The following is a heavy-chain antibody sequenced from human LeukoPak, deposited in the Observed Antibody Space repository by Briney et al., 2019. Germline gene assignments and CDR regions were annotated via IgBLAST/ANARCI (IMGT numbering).Heavy chain of an antibody. CDR1: GFTFSSYA. Sequence: GGSLRLSCAASGFTFSSYAMSWVRQAPGKGLEWVSAISGSGGSTYYADSVKGRFTISRDNSKNTLYLQMNSLRAEDTAVYYCALYHRGGYSYDTTGRPFVYWGQGTLVTVSS. CDR3: ALYHRGGYSYDTTGRPFVY. J-gene: IGHJ4*02. D-gene: IGHD5-18*01. CDR2: ISGSGGST. V-gene: IGHV3-23*01.